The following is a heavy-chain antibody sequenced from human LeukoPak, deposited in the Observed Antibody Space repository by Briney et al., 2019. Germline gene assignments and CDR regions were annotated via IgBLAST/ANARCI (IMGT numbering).Heavy chain of an antibody. D-gene: IGHD6-19*01. CDR2: ISWNSGSI. Sequence: GGSLRLSCAASGFTFDDYAMHWVRQAPGKGLEWVSGISWNSGSIGYADSVKGRFTISRDNAKNSLYLQMNSLRVEDTAVYYCAKASDWYHFDYWGQGTLVTVSS. CDR1: GFTFDDYA. V-gene: IGHV3-9*01. J-gene: IGHJ4*02. CDR3: AKASDWYHFDY.